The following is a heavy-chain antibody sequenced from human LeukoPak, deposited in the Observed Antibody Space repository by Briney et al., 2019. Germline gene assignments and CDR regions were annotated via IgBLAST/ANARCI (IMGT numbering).Heavy chain of an antibody. V-gene: IGHV1-2*02. CDR3: ARDLGAAAGRDY. CDR2: INPNSGGT. D-gene: IGHD6-13*01. J-gene: IGHJ4*02. CDR1: GYTFTSYY. Sequence: ASVKVSCKASGYTFTSYYMHWVRQAPGQGLEWMGWINPNSGGTNYAQKFQGRVTMTRDTSISTAYMELSRLRSDDTAVYYCARDLGAAAGRDYWGQGTLVTVSS.